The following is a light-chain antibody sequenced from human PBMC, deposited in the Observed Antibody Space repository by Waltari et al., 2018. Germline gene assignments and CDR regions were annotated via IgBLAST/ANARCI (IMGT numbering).Light chain of an antibody. V-gene: IGLV2-11*01. CDR2: DVT. Sequence: QSALTQPRSVSGSPGPSVTISCTGTSSDVGDSNYVSWYQHHPGKAPQLMIYDVTKRPSGVPDRFSGSKSGNTASLTISGLQAEDEADYYCCSYAGSHTWVFGGGTKLTVL. CDR1: SSDVGDSNY. J-gene: IGLJ3*02. CDR3: CSYAGSHTWV.